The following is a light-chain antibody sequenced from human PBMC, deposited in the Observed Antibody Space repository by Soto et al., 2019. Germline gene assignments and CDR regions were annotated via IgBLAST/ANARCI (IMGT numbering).Light chain of an antibody. Sequence: EIVMTQSPATLSVSPGERATLSCRASQSVSSDLAWYQQQPGQAPRLLIYGASTRATGIPARFSGSGSGTEFTLIISSLQSEDFAVYYCQQYNNWPWTFGQGTKVEIK. CDR3: QQYNNWPWT. V-gene: IGKV3-15*01. CDR1: QSVSSD. CDR2: GAS. J-gene: IGKJ1*01.